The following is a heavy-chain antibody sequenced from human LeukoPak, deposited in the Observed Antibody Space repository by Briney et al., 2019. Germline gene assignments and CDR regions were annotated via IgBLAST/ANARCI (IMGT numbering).Heavy chain of an antibody. CDR3: ARVYITGTTDDWFDP. D-gene: IGHD1-7*01. Sequence: ASVKVSCKASGYTFTGYYMHWVRQAPGQGLGWMGWINPNSGGTNYAQKFQGRVTMTRDTSISTAYMELSRLRSDDTAVYYCARVYITGTTDDWFDPWGQGTLVTVSS. V-gene: IGHV1-2*02. CDR1: GYTFTGYY. J-gene: IGHJ5*02. CDR2: INPNSGGT.